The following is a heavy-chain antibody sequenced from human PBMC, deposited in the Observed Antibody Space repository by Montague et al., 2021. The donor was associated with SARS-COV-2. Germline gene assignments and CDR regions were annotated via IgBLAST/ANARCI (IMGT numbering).Heavy chain of an antibody. V-gene: IGHV4-38-2*02. Sequence: SETLSLTCTVSGGSISSGSYWGWIRQPPGKGLEWIGTSDHSGITXYSPPLKSRVTISLDTSKNQFSLNLDSVTASDTAMYYCARVISAVAGANFYFDYWGQGTLVTVSS. CDR1: GGSISSGSY. J-gene: IGHJ4*02. D-gene: IGHD4/OR15-4a*01. CDR2: SDHSGIT. CDR3: ARVISAVAGANFYFDY.